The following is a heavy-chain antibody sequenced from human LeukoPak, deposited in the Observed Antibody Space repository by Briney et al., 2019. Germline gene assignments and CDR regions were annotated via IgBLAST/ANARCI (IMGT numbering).Heavy chain of an antibody. CDR3: AGLHFAAAEEFDP. CDR1: SSSINGHY. D-gene: IGHD6-13*01. CDR2: IYSTSSDSV. J-gene: IGHJ5*02. V-gene: IGHV4-59*08. Sequence: PSETLSLTCTVSSSSINGHYWSWLRQPPGKGLEWIGYIYSTSSDSVLYNPFLKSRVTLSFDTFNNQLSLSRTSVTAADTAIYYCAGLHFAAAEEFDPWGQGTLVTVSS.